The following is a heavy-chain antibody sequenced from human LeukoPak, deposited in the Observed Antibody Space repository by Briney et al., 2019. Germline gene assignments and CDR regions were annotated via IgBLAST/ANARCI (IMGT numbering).Heavy chain of an antibody. J-gene: IGHJ5*02. CDR1: GDSIKSDDAY. Sequence: SETLSLTCSVSGDSIKSDDAYWGWIRQSPLKGLERIASIYYVGSPYYNPFLNSRRVTMSVDTAKNQFSLKLTSVTAADSAVYYCAKNHGPWGQGTLVTVSS. CDR3: AKNHGP. CDR2: IYYVGSP. V-gene: IGHV4-39*01.